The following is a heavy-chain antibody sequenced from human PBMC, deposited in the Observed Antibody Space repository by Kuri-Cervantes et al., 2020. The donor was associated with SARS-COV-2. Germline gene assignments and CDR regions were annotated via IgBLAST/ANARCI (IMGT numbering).Heavy chain of an antibody. J-gene: IGHJ3*02. D-gene: IGHD1-26*01. CDR1: GFTFSSYG. V-gene: IGHV3-30*02. CDR2: IWYDGSNK. Sequence: GESLKISCAASGFTFSSYGMHWVRQAPGKGLEWVAVIWYDGSNKYYADSVKGRFTISRDNSKNTLYLQMNSLRAEDTAVYYCAKDHKKWELRHDAFDIWGQGTMVTVSS. CDR3: AKDHKKWELRHDAFDI.